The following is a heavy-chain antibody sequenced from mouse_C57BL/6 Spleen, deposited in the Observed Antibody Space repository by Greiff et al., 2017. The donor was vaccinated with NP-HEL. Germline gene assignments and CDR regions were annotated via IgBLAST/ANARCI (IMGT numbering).Heavy chain of an antibody. Sequence: VQLQQSGPVLVKPGASVKMSCKASGYTFTDYYMNWVKQSHGKSLEWIGVINPYNGGTSYNQQFKGKATLTVDKSSSTAYMGLNSLTSEDSAVYYCAKNGMYYGSSYYDYAMDYWGQGTSVTVSS. V-gene: IGHV1-19*01. D-gene: IGHD1-1*01. J-gene: IGHJ4*01. CDR2: INPYNGGT. CDR1: GYTFTDYY. CDR3: AKNGMYYGSSYYDYAMDY.